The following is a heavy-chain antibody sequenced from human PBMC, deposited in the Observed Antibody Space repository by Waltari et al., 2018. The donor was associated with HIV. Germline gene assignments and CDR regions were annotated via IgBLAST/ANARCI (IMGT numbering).Heavy chain of an antibody. Sequence: QVQLKESGPGLVKPSQTLSLTCTVSGGSISRGGYYRSWFRQHPGKGLEWIGYIYYSGSTYYNPSLKSLVTISVDTSKNQFSLKLSSVTAADTAVYYCARSRDGYNLGYFDYWGQGTLVTVSS. CDR3: ARSRDGYNLGYFDY. CDR2: IYYSGST. CDR1: GGSISRGGYY. J-gene: IGHJ4*02. V-gene: IGHV4-31*01. D-gene: IGHD5-12*01.